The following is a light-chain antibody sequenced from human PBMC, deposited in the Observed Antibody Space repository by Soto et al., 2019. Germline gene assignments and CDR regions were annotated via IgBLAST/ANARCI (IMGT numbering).Light chain of an antibody. CDR1: PDINXY. J-gene: IGKJ5*01. V-gene: IGKV1-33*01. Sequence: EXPDINXYLNWYPLKXGKAPNXXIYDAFNLAPGVPSRFSARGAGTDFTCTISSLQPEDIATDYCRHYDNGLITFGQGTRLEIK. CDR2: DAF. CDR3: RHYDNGLIT.